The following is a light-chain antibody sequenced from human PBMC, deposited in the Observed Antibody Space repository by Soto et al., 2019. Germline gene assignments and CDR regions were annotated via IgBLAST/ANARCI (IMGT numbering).Light chain of an antibody. CDR1: QGIRNY. CDR3: QKYNSALRT. CDR2: AAS. Sequence: DIQMTQSPSSLSASVGDRVTITCRASQGIRNYLAWYQQKPGKVPKVLIYAASTLQSGVPSRFSGSGSGTDFTPTISSLQPEDVATYYCQKYNSALRTFGQGTKVEIK. V-gene: IGKV1-27*01. J-gene: IGKJ1*01.